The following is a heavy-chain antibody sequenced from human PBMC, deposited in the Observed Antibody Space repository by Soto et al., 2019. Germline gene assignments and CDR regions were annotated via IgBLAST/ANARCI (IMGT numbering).Heavy chain of an antibody. J-gene: IGHJ6*02. V-gene: IGHV1-69*06. CDR2: IIPIFGTA. CDR1: GGTFSSYA. CDR3: ARGDTSSSWYLNYYYYGMDV. D-gene: IGHD6-13*01. Sequence: GASVKVSCKASGGTFSSYAISWVRQAPGQGLEWMGGIIPIFGTANYAQKFQGRVTITADKSTSTAYMELSSLRSGDTAVYYCARGDTSSSWYLNYYYYGMDVWGQGTTVTVSS.